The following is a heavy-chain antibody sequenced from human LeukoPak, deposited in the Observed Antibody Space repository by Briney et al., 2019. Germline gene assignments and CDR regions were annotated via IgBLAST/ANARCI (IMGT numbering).Heavy chain of an antibody. V-gene: IGHV3-23*01. J-gene: IGHJ5*02. CDR2: ISGSGGST. Sequence: GGSLRLSCAASGFTFSSYAMSWVRQAPGKGLEWVSAISGSGGSTYYADSVKGRFTISRDNSKNTLYLQMNSLRAEDTAVYYCAKGYDILTGYQSWFDPWGHGTLVTVSS. CDR1: GFTFSSYA. D-gene: IGHD3-9*01. CDR3: AKGYDILTGYQSWFDP.